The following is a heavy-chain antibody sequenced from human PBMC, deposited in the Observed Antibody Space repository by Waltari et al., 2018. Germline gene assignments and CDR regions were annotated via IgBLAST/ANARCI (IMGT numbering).Heavy chain of an antibody. CDR3: ARVDSGSYYYYYYYMDV. J-gene: IGHJ6*03. CDR2: INSDGSST. CDR1: GFTCSSYW. Sequence: EVQLVESGGGLVQPGGSLRLSCAASGFTCSSYWMHWVRQAPGKGLVWVSRINSDGSSTSYADSVKGRFTISRDNAKNTLYLQMNSLRAEDTAVYYCARVDSGSYYYYYYYMDVWGKGTTVTVSS. D-gene: IGHD1-26*01. V-gene: IGHV3-74*01.